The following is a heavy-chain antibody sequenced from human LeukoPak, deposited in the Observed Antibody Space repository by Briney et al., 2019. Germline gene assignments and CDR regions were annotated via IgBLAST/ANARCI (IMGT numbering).Heavy chain of an antibody. V-gene: IGHV3-23*01. D-gene: IGHD4-11*01. Sequence: PGGSLRLSCAASRFIFSSYGMSWVRQAPGKGLEWVSAISGSGACTYYADSVKGRFTISRDNSKNTTYLQMNSLRVEDTAVYYCAKNTVSGGHYQYYMDVWGKGTTVTVSS. CDR2: ISGSGACT. CDR1: RFIFSSYG. CDR3: AKNTVSGGHYQYYMDV. J-gene: IGHJ6*03.